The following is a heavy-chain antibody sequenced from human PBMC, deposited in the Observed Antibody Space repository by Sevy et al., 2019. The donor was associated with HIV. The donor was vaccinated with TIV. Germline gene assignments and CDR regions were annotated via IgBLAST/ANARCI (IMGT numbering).Heavy chain of an antibody. V-gene: IGHV3-7*01. Sequence: GWSLRLSCAASGFTFSSYAMNWVRQAPGKGLEWVANIKEDGSEKNYVESVRGRFTISRDNAKNSLYLQMSSLRAEDTAVYYCARLSGSYFYWGQGTLVTVSS. CDR3: ARLSGSYFY. CDR2: IKEDGSEK. CDR1: GFTFSSYA. J-gene: IGHJ4*02. D-gene: IGHD1-26*01.